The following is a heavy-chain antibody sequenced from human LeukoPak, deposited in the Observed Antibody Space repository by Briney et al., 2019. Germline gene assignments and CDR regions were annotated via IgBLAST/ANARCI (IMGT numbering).Heavy chain of an antibody. Sequence: SETLSLTCTVSGGSISTYYWNWIRQPPGKELEWMGYIYHSGSTNYNPSLQSRVTISVDTSKNQFSLNLNSVTAADTAVYYCARGGAARLHFQNWGQGTLVTVSS. CDR1: GGSISTYY. CDR3: ARGGAARLHFQN. D-gene: IGHD6-6*01. CDR2: IYHSGST. J-gene: IGHJ1*01. V-gene: IGHV4-59*01.